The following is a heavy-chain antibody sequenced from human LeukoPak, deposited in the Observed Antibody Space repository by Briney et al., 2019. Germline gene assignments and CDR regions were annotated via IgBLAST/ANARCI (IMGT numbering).Heavy chain of an antibody. CDR2: ISGSDGST. D-gene: IGHD6-6*01. CDR1: GFTFTNYA. Sequence: GGSLRLSCAASGFTFTNYAMSWVRQAPGKGLEWVSTISGSDGSTYYADSVKGRFTISRDNSKNTLYLQMNSLRAEDTAVYYCAKELAARPRSEYFDYWGQGTLVTVSS. V-gene: IGHV3-23*01. CDR3: AKELAARPRSEYFDY. J-gene: IGHJ4*02.